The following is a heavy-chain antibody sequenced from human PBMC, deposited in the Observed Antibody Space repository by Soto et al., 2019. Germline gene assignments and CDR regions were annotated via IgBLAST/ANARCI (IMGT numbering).Heavy chain of an antibody. CDR3: AFNTYDSSGYFYRD. D-gene: IGHD3-22*01. J-gene: IGHJ4*02. V-gene: IGHV3-74*01. Sequence: GSLRLSCAASGFTFSSYWMHWVRQVSGKGLVWVSRINSDGRSTDYADSAKGRFTISKDNAKNTLYLQMNSLRVEDTAVYYCAFNTYDSSGYFYRDWGRGTLVTVSS. CDR1: GFTFSSYW. CDR2: INSDGRST.